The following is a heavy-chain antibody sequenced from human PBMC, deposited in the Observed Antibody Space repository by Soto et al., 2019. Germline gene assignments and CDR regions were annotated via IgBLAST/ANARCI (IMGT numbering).Heavy chain of an antibody. J-gene: IGHJ3*02. V-gene: IGHV3-23*01. CDR3: AKAAPGDFLDAFDI. Sequence: EVQLLESGGGLVQPGGSLRLSCAASGFRISSYAMSWVRQAPGKGLEWVSFISGSGDRTYYADSVKGRFTISRDNSKNTVFLQMNSLRAADTTVYYCAKAAPGDFLDAFDIWGQGTMVTVSS. D-gene: IGHD3-3*01. CDR2: ISGSGDRT. CDR1: GFRISSYA.